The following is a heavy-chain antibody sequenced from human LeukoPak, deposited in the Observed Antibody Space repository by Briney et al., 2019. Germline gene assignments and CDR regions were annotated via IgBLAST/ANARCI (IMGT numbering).Heavy chain of an antibody. V-gene: IGHV3-23*01. CDR3: VQDWAWGAFAY. CDR2: ISGDAGRT. Sequence: GGSLRLSFAAPESTFSSYGWNWVRQPPGKGLGWVSGISGDAGRTYYADSVKGRFTIYRDNSKNTLYLQMNSLGAEDTAVYYCVQDWAWGAFAYWGQGTLVTVSS. CDR1: ESTFSSYG. J-gene: IGHJ4*02. D-gene: IGHD7-27*01.